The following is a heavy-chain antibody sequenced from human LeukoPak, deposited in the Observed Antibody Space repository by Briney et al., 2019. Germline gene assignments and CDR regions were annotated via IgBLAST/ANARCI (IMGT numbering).Heavy chain of an antibody. Sequence: SETLSLTCAVSGGSISRGGYSWSWIRQPPGKGLEWIGYFYYSGSTYYNPSLKSRVTISLDTSKNQLSLKLSSVTAADTAVYYCARLAGIQLFDYWGQGTLVTVSS. CDR1: GGSISRGGYS. J-gene: IGHJ4*02. V-gene: IGHV4-30-4*07. CDR3: ARLAGIQLFDY. D-gene: IGHD5-18*01. CDR2: FYYSGST.